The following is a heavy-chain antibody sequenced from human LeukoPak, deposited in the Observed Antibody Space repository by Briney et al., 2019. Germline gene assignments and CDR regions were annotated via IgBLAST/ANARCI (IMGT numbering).Heavy chain of an antibody. CDR2: IKQDGSEK. Sequence: GGSLRLSCAASGFTFSSYWMSWVRQAPGKGLEWVANIKQDGSEKYYVDSVKGRFTISRDNAKNSLYLQMNSLRAEDTAVYYCATADLKWLQLLEAFYWGQGTLVTVSS. J-gene: IGHJ4*02. V-gene: IGHV3-7*01. CDR3: ATADLKWLQLLEAFY. CDR1: GFTFSSYW. D-gene: IGHD5-24*01.